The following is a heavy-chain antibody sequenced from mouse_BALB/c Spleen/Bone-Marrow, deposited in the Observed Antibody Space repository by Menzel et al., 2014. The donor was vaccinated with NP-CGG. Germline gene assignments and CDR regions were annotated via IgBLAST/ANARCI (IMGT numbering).Heavy chain of an antibody. CDR2: INPSNGRT. V-gene: IGHV1S81*02. J-gene: IGHJ4*01. CDR1: GYTFTSYW. Sequence: QVQLQQSGAELVKPGASVKLFCKASGYTFTSYWMHWVKRRPGQGLEWIGEINPSNGRTNYNEKFKSKATLTVDKSSSTAYMQLSSLTSEDSAVYYCARSDGYYPYYYAMDYWGQGTSVTVSS. D-gene: IGHD2-3*01. CDR3: ARSDGYYPYYYAMDY.